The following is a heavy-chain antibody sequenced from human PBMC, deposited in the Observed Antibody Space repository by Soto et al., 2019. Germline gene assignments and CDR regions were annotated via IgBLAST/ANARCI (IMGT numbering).Heavy chain of an antibody. J-gene: IGHJ4*02. D-gene: IGHD6-13*01. V-gene: IGHV3-23*01. Sequence: GGSLRLSCAASGFTFSSYAMSWVRQAPGKGLEWVSAISGSGGSTYYADSVKGRVTISRDNSKNTLYLQMNSLRAEDTAVYYCAKSPRGISSSSTYYFDYWGQGTLVTVSS. CDR3: AKSPRGISSSSTYYFDY. CDR2: ISGSGGST. CDR1: GFTFSSYA.